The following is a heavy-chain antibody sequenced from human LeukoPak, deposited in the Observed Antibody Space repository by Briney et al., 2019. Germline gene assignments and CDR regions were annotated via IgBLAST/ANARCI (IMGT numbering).Heavy chain of an antibody. J-gene: IGHJ3*02. Sequence: GESLKISCKGSGYSFTSYWIGWGLQLPGKGLEWMVIMYPGDSDTRYSPSFQGQVTISADKSISTAYLQWSSLKASDTAMYYCARIPSYDAFDIWGQGTMVTVST. V-gene: IGHV5-51*01. D-gene: IGHD3-10*01. CDR1: GYSFTSYW. CDR3: ARIPSYDAFDI. CDR2: MYPGDSDT.